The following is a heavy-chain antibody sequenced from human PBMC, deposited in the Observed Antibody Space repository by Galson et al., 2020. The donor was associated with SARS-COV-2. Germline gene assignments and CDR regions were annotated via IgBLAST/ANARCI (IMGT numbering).Heavy chain of an antibody. V-gene: IGHV3-30*01. CDR2: ISYDGSNK. D-gene: IGHD3-22*01. Sequence: GEYLKISCAASGFTFSSYAMHWVRQAPGKGLEWVAVISYDGSNKYYADSVKGRFTISRDNSKNTLYLQMNSLRAEDTAVYYCARVIGGYYPFDYWGQGTLVTVSS. J-gene: IGHJ4*02. CDR1: GFTFSSYA. CDR3: ARVIGGYYPFDY.